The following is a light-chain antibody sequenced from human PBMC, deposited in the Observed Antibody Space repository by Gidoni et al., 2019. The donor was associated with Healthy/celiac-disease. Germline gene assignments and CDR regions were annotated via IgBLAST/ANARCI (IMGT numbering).Light chain of an antibody. V-gene: IGLV1-40*01. J-gene: IGLJ2*01. Sequence: QSVLTQPPPGSGAPGQRVTTSCTGSSSNIGAGYDVHWYQQLPGTAPKLLIYGNSNRPSGVPDRFSGSKSGTSASLAITGLQAEDEADYYCQSYDSSLSGSGVFGGGTKLTVL. CDR2: GNS. CDR1: SSNIGAGYD. CDR3: QSYDSSLSGSGV.